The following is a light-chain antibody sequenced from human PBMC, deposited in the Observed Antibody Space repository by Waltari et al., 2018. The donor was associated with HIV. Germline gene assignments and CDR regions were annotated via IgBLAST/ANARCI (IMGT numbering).Light chain of an antibody. CDR1: ASDAGGYHY. CDR2: DVN. V-gene: IGLV2-11*01. CDR3: CSYAGSSYV. J-gene: IGLJ1*01. Sequence: QSALTQPRSVSGSPGQSVTLSCTGSASDAGGYHYVSWYQPHPGKAPKLLIYDVNKRPSGVPDRFSGSKSGNTASLTISGLQTEDEADYYCCSYAGSSYVFGTETKVTVL.